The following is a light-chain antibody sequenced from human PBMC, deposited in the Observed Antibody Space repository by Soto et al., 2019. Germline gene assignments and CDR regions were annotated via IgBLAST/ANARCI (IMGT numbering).Light chain of an antibody. CDR3: MQGTHWPWT. CDR2: KAF. Sequence: DVVLTQSPLSLPVTLGQPASISCRSSQGLLHSDGSTYLSWFQQGPGQSPRRLIYKAFNRDSGVPDRFSGSGSGLDFTLKISRVEAEDVGVYYCMQGTHWPWTFGQGTKVEIE. CDR1: QGLLHSDGSTY. V-gene: IGKV2-30*02. J-gene: IGKJ1*01.